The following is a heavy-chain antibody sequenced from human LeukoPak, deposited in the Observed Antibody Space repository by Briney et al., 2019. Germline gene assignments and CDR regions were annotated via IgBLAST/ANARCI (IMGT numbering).Heavy chain of an antibody. D-gene: IGHD3-3*01. CDR1: GYTFTGYY. Sequence: ASVKVSCKASGYTFTGYYMHWVRQAPGQGLEWMGWINPDGGGTNYAQKFQGRVTMTRDTSISTAYMELSRLRSDDTAVYYCAREVADFWSGYYHNWFDPWGQGTLVTVSS. V-gene: IGHV1-2*02. CDR3: AREVADFWSGYYHNWFDP. CDR2: INPDGGGT. J-gene: IGHJ5*02.